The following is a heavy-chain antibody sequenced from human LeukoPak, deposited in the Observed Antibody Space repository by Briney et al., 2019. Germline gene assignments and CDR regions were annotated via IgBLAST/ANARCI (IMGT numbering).Heavy chain of an antibody. D-gene: IGHD4-17*01. Sequence: PGGSLRLSCAASGFTFSSYAMSWVRQAPGKGLEWASAISGSGGSTYYADSVKGRFTISRDNSKNTLYLQMNSLRAEDTAVYYCASHDPGETTVTTSLDYWGQGTLVTVSS. J-gene: IGHJ4*02. CDR2: ISGSGGST. CDR3: ASHDPGETTVTTSLDY. CDR1: GFTFSSYA. V-gene: IGHV3-23*01.